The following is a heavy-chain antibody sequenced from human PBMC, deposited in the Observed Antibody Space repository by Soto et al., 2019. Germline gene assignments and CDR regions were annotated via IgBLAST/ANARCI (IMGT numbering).Heavy chain of an antibody. V-gene: IGHV3-33*01. J-gene: IGHJ6*02. D-gene: IGHD3-16*01. CDR1: GFTFSSYG. CDR2: IWYDGSNK. Sequence: QVQLVESGGGVVQPGRSLRLSCAASGFTFSSYGMHWVRQAPGKGLEWVAVIWYDGSNKYYADSVKGRFTISRDNSKNTLYLQMNSLRAEDTAVYYCARAAGFGYYYGMDVWGQGTTVTVSS. CDR3: ARAAGFGYYYGMDV.